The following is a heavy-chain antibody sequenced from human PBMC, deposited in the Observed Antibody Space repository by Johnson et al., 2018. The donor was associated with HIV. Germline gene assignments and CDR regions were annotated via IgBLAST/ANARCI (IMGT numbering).Heavy chain of an antibody. J-gene: IGHJ3*02. Sequence: VQLVESGGGLVQPGGSLRLSCAASGFTFDDNAMHWVRQAPGQGLEWVSGITWNGGTTGYADSVKGRFSISRDNAKKSLYLQMNSLRAEDTALYYCAREVGIQLWSSDALDIWGQGTTVTVSS. CDR2: ITWNGGTT. D-gene: IGHD5-18*01. CDR1: GFTFDDNA. CDR3: AREVGIQLWSSDALDI. V-gene: IGHV3-20*04.